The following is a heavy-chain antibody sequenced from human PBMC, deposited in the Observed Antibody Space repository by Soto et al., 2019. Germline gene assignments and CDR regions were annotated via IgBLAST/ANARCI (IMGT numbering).Heavy chain of an antibody. J-gene: IGHJ3*02. CDR1: GGSTVNYY. D-gene: IGHD3-10*01. Sequence: SETLSLTCTVSGGSTVNYYWSWIRQSPGKGLEWIGHIYYSGSFNYNPSLESRVTISVDTSRNHFSLKLRSVTAADTAVYFCATARRSSGRADVLDIWGQGTMVTVSS. V-gene: IGHV4-59*01. CDR3: ATARRSSGRADVLDI. CDR2: IYYSGSF.